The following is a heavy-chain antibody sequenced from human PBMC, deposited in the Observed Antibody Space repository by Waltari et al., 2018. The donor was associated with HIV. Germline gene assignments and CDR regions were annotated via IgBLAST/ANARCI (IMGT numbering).Heavy chain of an antibody. J-gene: IGHJ4*02. CDR3: AKVYGGKGFDY. D-gene: IGHD4-17*01. V-gene: IGHV3-15*01. CDR2: IKSKTDGGTV. Sequence: EVQLVESGGGLVKPGGSLRLSCAASGFTFNNVWMNWVRQAPGKGVEGVGRIKSKTDGGTVNYAAPVKGRFTISRDNAKNTLYMQMNSLRAEDTAVYYCAKVYGGKGFDYWGQGTLVTVSS. CDR1: GFTFNNVW.